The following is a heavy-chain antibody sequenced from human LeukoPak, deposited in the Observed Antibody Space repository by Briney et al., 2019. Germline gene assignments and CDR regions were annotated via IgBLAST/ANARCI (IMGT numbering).Heavy chain of an antibody. CDR1: GFSFSSYE. V-gene: IGHV3-48*03. CDR3: AREYSGVFDY. CDR2: SSSGGVSI. J-gene: IGHJ4*02. D-gene: IGHD5-12*01. Sequence: GGSLRLSCAASGFSFSSYEMNWVRQAPGKGLEWVSYSSSGGVSIYYADSVKGRFTISRDNAKNSLYLQMNSLRDEDTAVYYCAREYSGVFDYWGQGTLVTVSS.